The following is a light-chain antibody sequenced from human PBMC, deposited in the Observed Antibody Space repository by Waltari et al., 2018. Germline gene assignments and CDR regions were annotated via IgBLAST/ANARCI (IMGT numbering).Light chain of an antibody. CDR1: QTISSY. CDR2: AAS. Sequence: DIQMTQSPSSLSASVGDRVSITCRPHQTISSYLNWYKQKPGKAPNLLIYAASSLQSGVPSRFSGSGSGTDFPLTISSLQSEDFATYYCQQTYSTPRTFGQGTKVEVK. V-gene: IGKV1-39*01. CDR3: QQTYSTPRT. J-gene: IGKJ1*01.